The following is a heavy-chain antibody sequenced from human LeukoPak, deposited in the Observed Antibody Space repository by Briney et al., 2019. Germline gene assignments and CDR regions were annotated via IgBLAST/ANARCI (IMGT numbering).Heavy chain of an antibody. Sequence: SETLCLTCAVYGGSFSGYYWSWIRQPPGKGLEWIGEINHSGSTNYNPYLKSRVTISVDTSKNQFSRKLSSVTAADTAVYYCARQIDGFGEFDYFDYWGQGTLVTVSS. V-gene: IGHV4-34*01. CDR3: ARQIDGFGEFDYFDY. CDR1: GGSFSGYY. CDR2: INHSGST. D-gene: IGHD3-10*01. J-gene: IGHJ4*02.